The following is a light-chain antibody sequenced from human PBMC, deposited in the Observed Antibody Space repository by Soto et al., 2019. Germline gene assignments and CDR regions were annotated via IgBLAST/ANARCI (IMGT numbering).Light chain of an antibody. Sequence: EIVLTQSPGTLSLSPGERATLSCRASQSVSSSYLAWYQQKPGQAPRLLIYGASSRATGIPDGFSGSGSGTDFTITISRLQHEDFAVYYCQQYGSSPLTFGPGTKVDIK. CDR3: QQYGSSPLT. CDR2: GAS. CDR1: QSVSSSY. V-gene: IGKV3-20*01. J-gene: IGKJ3*01.